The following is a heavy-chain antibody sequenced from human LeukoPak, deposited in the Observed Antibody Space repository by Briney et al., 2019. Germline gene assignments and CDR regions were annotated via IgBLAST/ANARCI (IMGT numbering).Heavy chain of an antibody. CDR1: GFTFSSYA. CDR3: ARAPIYSSGWYGDY. J-gene: IGHJ4*02. Sequence: SGGSLRLSCAASGFTFSSYAMTWVRQAPGKGLEWVSAISGSGAYKYHEDSVKGRFTISRDNSKNTLYLQMNSLRAEDTAVYYCARAPIYSSGWYGDYWGQRTLVTVSS. D-gene: IGHD6-19*01. CDR2: ISGSGAYK. V-gene: IGHV3-23*01.